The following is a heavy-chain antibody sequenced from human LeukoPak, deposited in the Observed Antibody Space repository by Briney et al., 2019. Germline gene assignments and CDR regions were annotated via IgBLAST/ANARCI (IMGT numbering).Heavy chain of an antibody. J-gene: IGHJ5*02. V-gene: IGHV5-51*03. D-gene: IGHD6-13*01. Sequence: PGESLKISCKGSGYSFTSYWIGWVRQMPGKGLEWMGIIYPGDSDTRYSPSFQGQVTISADKSISTAYLQWSSLRASDTAMYYCARRGIAAAGTNWFDPCGQRTLVTVSS. CDR1: GYSFTSYW. CDR3: ARRGIAAAGTNWFDP. CDR2: IYPGDSDT.